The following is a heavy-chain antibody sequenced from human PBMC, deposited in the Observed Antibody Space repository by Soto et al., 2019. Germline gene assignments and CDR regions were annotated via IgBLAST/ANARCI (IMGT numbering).Heavy chain of an antibody. CDR3: ARDSGYGSGSSVNHYLDC. CDR2: VSHDGTVQ. CDR1: GFIFSNYG. V-gene: IGHV3-30*03. Sequence: GGSLRLSCAASGFIFSNYGMSWVRQAPGKGLEWVAVVSHDGTVQHYGDSVKGRFTISRDNSKSTLYLQMNSLRPEDTAVYYCARDSGYGSGSSVNHYLDCWGRGTLVTVSS. D-gene: IGHD3-10*01. J-gene: IGHJ4*01.